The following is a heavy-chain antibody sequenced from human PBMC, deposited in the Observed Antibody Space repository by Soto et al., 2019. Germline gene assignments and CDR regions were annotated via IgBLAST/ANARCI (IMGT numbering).Heavy chain of an antibody. J-gene: IGHJ4*02. CDR1: GYTFSNFA. V-gene: IGHV1-3*05. CDR2: INRGNGNT. D-gene: IGHD1-1*01. Sequence: QVQLVQSGAEEKKPGASVKVSCKASGYTFSNFATQWVRQAPGQRLEWMGWINRGNGNTEYSQKFQGRVTITRDTSASSVYLELSSLTSEDTAVYYCARSSTVDTTAGGTHFDYWGQGTLVTVSS. CDR3: ARSSTVDTTAGGTHFDY.